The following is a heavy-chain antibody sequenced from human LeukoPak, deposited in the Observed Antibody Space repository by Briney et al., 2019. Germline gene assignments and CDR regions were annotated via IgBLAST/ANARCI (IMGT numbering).Heavy chain of an antibody. CDR3: ARHRDGYSNQAFDY. J-gene: IGHJ4*02. D-gene: IGHD5-24*01. Sequence: SETLSLTCTVSGGSVSSNGYFWNWIRQPPGKGLEWIGYIYNRGSTNYNPSLKSRVTISVDTSKNQFSLKLSSVTAADTAVYYCARHRDGYSNQAFDYWGQGTLVTVSS. CDR2: IYNRGST. V-gene: IGHV4-61*08. CDR1: GGSVSSNGYF.